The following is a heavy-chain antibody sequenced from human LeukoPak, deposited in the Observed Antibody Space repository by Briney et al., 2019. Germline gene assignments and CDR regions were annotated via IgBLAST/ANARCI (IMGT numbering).Heavy chain of an antibody. CDR1: GYSFTSYW. V-gene: IGHV5-51*01. D-gene: IGHD3-10*01. CDR3: AVSPYGPFDY. Sequence: GESLNISCKGSGYSFTSYWIGWVRQMPGKGLEWLGILYPGESDTRYSPSFQGQVTISADKSISTAYLQWSSLKASDTAMYYCAVSPYGPFDYWGQGTLVTVSS. CDR2: LYPGESDT. J-gene: IGHJ4*02.